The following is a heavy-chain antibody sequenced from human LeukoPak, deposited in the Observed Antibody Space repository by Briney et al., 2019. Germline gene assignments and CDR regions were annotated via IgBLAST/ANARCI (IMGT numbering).Heavy chain of an antibody. CDR3: ARVESKQWLDY. CDR2: ISSSSSYI. D-gene: IGHD6-19*01. Sequence: GGSLRLSYAASGFTFSSYSMNWVRQAPGKGLEWVSSISSSSSYIYYADSVKGRFTISRDNAKNSLYLQMNSLRAEDTAVYYCARVESKQWLDYWGQGTLVTVSS. CDR1: GFTFSSYS. V-gene: IGHV3-21*01. J-gene: IGHJ4*02.